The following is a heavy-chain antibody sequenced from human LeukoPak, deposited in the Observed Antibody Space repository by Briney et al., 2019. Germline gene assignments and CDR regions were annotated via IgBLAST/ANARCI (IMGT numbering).Heavy chain of an antibody. Sequence: GASVKVSCKASGGTFSSYAISWVRQAPGQGLEWMGGIIPIFGTANYAQKFQGRVTITADKSTSTAYMELSSLRSEDTAVYYCARDHGGSYWAVNWGQGTLVTVSS. CDR1: GGTFSSYA. V-gene: IGHV1-69*06. J-gene: IGHJ4*02. D-gene: IGHD1-26*01. CDR2: IIPIFGTA. CDR3: ARDHGGSYWAVN.